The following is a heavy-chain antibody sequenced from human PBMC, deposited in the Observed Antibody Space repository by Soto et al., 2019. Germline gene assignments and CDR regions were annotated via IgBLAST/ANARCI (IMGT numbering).Heavy chain of an antibody. CDR3: ARVPRGVYYGMDV. V-gene: IGHV1-2*04. Sequence: QVQLVQSGAEVKKPGASVKVSCKASGYTFTDYYMHWVRQAPGQRLEWMGWINPNSGTTNYAQKFQGCVTMTRDTSITTVYMEVCRLRSDDTAVYYCARVPRGVYYGMDVWGQGTTVTVSS. CDR1: GYTFTDYY. CDR2: INPNSGTT. J-gene: IGHJ6*02. D-gene: IGHD3-10*01.